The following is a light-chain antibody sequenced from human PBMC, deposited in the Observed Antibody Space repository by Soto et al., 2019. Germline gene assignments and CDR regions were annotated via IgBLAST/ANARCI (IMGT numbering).Light chain of an antibody. V-gene: IGLV2-14*01. CDR3: SSYTSSSTLV. Sequence: QSALTQPASVSGSPGQSITISCTGTSSDVGGYNYVSWYQQLPGKAPKLIIYDVTNRPSGVSNRFSGSKSGNTASLTISGLQAEDEADYFCSSYTSSSTLVFGTGTKVTVL. J-gene: IGLJ1*01. CDR1: SSDVGGYNY. CDR2: DVT.